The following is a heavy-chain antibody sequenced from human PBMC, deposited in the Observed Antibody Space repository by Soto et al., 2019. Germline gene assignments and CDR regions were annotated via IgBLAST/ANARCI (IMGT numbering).Heavy chain of an antibody. J-gene: IGHJ6*02. Sequence: FQGDWRGAAGGTFGSHGMRWVLQAPGTGLEWVSSISSSSSYIYYADSVKGRFTLSRDNAKNSLYLQMNSLRAEDTAVYYRAREDCSGGSGVLYYYYGMDVWGQGTTVTVSS. CDR3: AREDCSGGSGVLYYYYGMDV. CDR2: ISSSSSYI. V-gene: IGHV3-21*01. CDR1: GGTFGSHG. D-gene: IGHD2-15*01.